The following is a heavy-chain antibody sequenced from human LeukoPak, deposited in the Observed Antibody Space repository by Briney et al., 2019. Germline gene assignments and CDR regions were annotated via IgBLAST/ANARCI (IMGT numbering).Heavy chain of an antibody. J-gene: IGHJ4*02. V-gene: IGHV3-11*06. CDR2: ISSSSSYT. CDR1: GFTFSDYY. CDR3: ARGGIAVAGQPSDY. Sequence: GGSLRLSCAASGFTFSDYYMSWIRQAPGKGLEWVSYISSSSSYTNYADSVKGRFTISRDNAKNSLHLQMNSLRAEDTAVYYCARGGIAVAGQPSDYWGQGTLVTVSS. D-gene: IGHD6-19*01.